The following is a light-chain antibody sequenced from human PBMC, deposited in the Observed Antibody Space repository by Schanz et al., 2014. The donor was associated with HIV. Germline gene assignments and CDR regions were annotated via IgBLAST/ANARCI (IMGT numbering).Light chain of an antibody. CDR1: ESVSSN. V-gene: IGKV3-15*01. CDR2: GAS. J-gene: IGKJ1*01. Sequence: EIVLTQSPDTLSLSPGERATLSCRTSESVSSNLAWYQQKPGQAPRLLIYGASTRATGIPARFSGSGSGTEVTRSISSLQSEELAVYYCQQYGASPWTFGQGTKVES. CDR3: QQYGASPWT.